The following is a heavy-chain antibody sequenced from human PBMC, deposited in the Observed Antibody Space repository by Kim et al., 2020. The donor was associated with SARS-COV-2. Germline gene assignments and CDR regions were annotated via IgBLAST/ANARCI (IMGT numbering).Heavy chain of an antibody. V-gene: IGHV4-39*02. Sequence: SETLSLTCTVSGGSISSSSYYWGWIRQPPGKGLEWSGSIYYSGSTYYNPSLKSRVTISVDTSKNQFSLKLSTVTAADTAVYYCVRDWESAALSDNWFDPWGQGTLVTVSS. CDR2: IYYSGST. J-gene: IGHJ5*02. CDR1: GGSISSSSYY. CDR3: VRDWESAALSDNWFDP. D-gene: IGHD2-2*01.